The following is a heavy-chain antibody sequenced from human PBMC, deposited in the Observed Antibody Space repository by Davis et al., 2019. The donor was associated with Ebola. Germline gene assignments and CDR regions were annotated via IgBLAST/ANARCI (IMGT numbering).Heavy chain of an antibody. J-gene: IGHJ4*02. CDR3: ARDGWHYDSGFYYVAPGDS. Sequence: GESLKISCAASGFTFSTYSMNWVRQAPGKGLEWISYISTSSSDIYYADSVQGRFTISRDNARNSLYLQMNSLRDEDTAVYYCARDGWHYDSGFYYVAPGDSWGQGTLVTVSS. CDR2: ISTSSSDI. CDR1: GFTFSTYS. V-gene: IGHV3-48*02. D-gene: IGHD3-22*01.